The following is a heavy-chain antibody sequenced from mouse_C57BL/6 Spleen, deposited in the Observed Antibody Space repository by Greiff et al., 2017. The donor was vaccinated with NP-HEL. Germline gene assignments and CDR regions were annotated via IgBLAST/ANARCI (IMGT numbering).Heavy chain of an antibody. D-gene: IGHD1-1*01. Sequence: VKLMESGPELVKPGASVKISCKASGYTFTDYYINWVKQRPGQGLEWIGWIFPGSGSTYYNEKFKGKATLTVDKSSSTAYMLLSSLTSEDSAVYFCARSAGYYYGSSYDYWGQGTTLTVSS. V-gene: IGHV1-75*01. CDR2: IFPGSGST. CDR1: GYTFTDYY. CDR3: ARSAGYYYGSSYDY. J-gene: IGHJ2*01.